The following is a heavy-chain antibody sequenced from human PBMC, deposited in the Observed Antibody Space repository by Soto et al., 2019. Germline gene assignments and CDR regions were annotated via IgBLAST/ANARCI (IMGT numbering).Heavy chain of an antibody. CDR1: GDIFTSYA. J-gene: IGHJ4*02. V-gene: IGHV1-69*06. Sequence: QVQLLQSGAEVKKPGSSVKGSCKASGDIFTSYAFSWVRQAPGQGLEWMGGFIPMFGTPNYAHKFQGRLTITADKSTSTAYMELSGLRSEDTAVDYCARNGVAGMDFWGQGTLVTVSS. CDR2: FIPMFGTP. D-gene: IGHD3-3*01. CDR3: ARNGVAGMDF.